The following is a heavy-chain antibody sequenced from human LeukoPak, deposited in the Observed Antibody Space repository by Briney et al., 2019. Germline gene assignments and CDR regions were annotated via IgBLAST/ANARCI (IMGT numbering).Heavy chain of an antibody. CDR2: IIWNSGSI. CDR1: GFTFDDYA. V-gene: IGHV3-9*01. J-gene: IGHJ4*02. CDR3: AKDISGYYYDSSGYYH. D-gene: IGHD3-22*01. Sequence: GGSLRLSCAASGFTFDDYAMHWVRQAPGKGLEWVSGIIWNSGSIGYADSVKGRFTISRDNAKNSLYLQMNSLRAEDTALYYCAKDISGYYYDSSGYYHWGQGTLVTVSS.